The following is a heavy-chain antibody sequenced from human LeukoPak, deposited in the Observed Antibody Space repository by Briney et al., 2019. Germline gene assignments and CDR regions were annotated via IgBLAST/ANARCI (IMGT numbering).Heavy chain of an antibody. CDR1: GGSFSGYY. CDR3: ARGQWFRAF. Sequence: SETLSLTCAVYGGSFSGYYWTWIRQTPGKGLEWSGEIHYSGSATYNPSLKSRVTISVDTSKNQFSLKMNSVTAADTAVYYCARGQWFRAFWSRGTPVTVSS. V-gene: IGHV4-34*01. J-gene: IGHJ4*02. CDR2: IHYSGSA. D-gene: IGHD3-10*01.